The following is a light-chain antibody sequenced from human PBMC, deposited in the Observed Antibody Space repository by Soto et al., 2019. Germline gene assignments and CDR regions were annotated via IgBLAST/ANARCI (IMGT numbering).Light chain of an antibody. Sequence: DIQMTQSPSTLSASVGDRVTITCRASQIIGSSLAWYQQKPGKAPKLLIYDASTLQSGVPSRVSGSESGTEFTLTTSSLQPDDSATYYLKQYYSYAYTFGQGTKLEI. CDR1: QIIGSS. V-gene: IGKV1-5*01. J-gene: IGKJ2*01. CDR2: DAS. CDR3: KQYYSYAYT.